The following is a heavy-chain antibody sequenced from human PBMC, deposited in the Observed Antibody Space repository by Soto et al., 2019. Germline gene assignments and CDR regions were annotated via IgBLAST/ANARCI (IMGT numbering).Heavy chain of an antibody. V-gene: IGHV1-2*04. CDR2: INPNSGGT. Sequence: QVPLVQSGAEVKKPGASVKVSCKASGYTFTGYYMHWVRQAPGQGLEWLGWINPNSGGTNYAQKFQGWVTMTRDTSISPAYMELSRLRSDDTAVYYCARAFGSGYFYGMDVWGQGTTVTVSS. CDR1: GYTFTGYY. D-gene: IGHD3-22*01. J-gene: IGHJ6*02. CDR3: ARAFGSGYFYGMDV.